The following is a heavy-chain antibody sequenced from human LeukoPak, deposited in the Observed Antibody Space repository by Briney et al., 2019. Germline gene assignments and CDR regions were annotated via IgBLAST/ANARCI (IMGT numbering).Heavy chain of an antibody. J-gene: IGHJ4*02. CDR1: GGSISSYY. V-gene: IGHV4-59*01. D-gene: IGHD6-13*01. CDR2: IYYSGST. CDR3: ARQNPAAAGQGLDY. Sequence: SETLSLTCTVSGGSISSYYWSWIRQPPGKGLEWIGYIYYSGSTNYNPSLKSRVTISVDTSKNQFSLKLSSVTAADTAVYYCARQNPAAAGQGLDYWGQGTLVTVSS.